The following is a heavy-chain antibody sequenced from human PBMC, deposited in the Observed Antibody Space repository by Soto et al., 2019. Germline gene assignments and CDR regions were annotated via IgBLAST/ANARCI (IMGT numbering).Heavy chain of an antibody. CDR3: ARDLFHYSMDF. J-gene: IGHJ6*02. V-gene: IGHV4-59*01. Sequence: PSETLSLTCTVSGGSISSYHWSWIRQPPGKGLEWIGYIYYSGSTNYNPSLKSRVTISVDTSKNQFSLKLSSVTAADTAVYYCARDLFHYSMDFWGQGTSVPVSS. CDR1: GGSISSYH. D-gene: IGHD3-3*01. CDR2: IYYSGST.